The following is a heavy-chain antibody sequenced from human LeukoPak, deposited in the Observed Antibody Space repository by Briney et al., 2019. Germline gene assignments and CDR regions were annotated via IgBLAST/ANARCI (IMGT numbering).Heavy chain of an antibody. CDR1: GDSISPSY. D-gene: IGHD5-12*01. Sequence: SETLSLTCTVSGDSISPSYWTWIRQPPGKGLGWIGHVSHSGTTNYNPSLNSRVIISVDTSKNQVSLRLMSVTAADTAVYYCARGPVATVGYGMDVWGQATTVTVSS. J-gene: IGHJ6*02. CDR2: VSHSGTT. V-gene: IGHV4-59*12. CDR3: ARGPVATVGYGMDV.